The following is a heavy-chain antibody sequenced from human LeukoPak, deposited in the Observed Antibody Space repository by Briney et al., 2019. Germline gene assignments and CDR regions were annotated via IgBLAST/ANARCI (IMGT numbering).Heavy chain of an antibody. J-gene: IGHJ5*02. D-gene: IGHD1-26*01. CDR2: AHSSGST. V-gene: IGHV4-59*01. Sequence: SETLSLTCTVSGDSISSYFWSWIRQPPGKGLEWIGYAHSSGSTNYNPSLKSRVAISADASKNQFSLNLRSVTAADTAVYYCARDSHSIDIATPGGFDPWGQGTLVTVSS. CDR1: GDSISSYF. CDR3: ARDSHSIDIATPGGFDP.